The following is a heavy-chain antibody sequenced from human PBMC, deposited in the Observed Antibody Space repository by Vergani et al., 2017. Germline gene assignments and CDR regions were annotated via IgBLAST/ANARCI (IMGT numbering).Heavy chain of an antibody. V-gene: IGHV1-69*04. Sequence: QVQLVQSGAEVKKPGSSVKVSCKASGGTFSSYAISWVRQAPRQGLEWMGRIIPILGIANYAQKFQGRVTITADKSTSTAYMELSSLRSEDTAVYYCARGYGDYLRIFDYWGQGTLVTVSS. D-gene: IGHD4-17*01. CDR3: ARGYGDYLRIFDY. CDR2: IIPILGIA. CDR1: GGTFSSYA. J-gene: IGHJ4*02.